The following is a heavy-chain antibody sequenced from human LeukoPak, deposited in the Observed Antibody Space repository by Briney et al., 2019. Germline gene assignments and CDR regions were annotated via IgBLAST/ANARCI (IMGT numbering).Heavy chain of an antibody. CDR2: ISSNGGST. CDR3: AREGSSGYYFDY. V-gene: IGHV3-64*01. Sequence: PGGSLRLSCAASGFTFSDYGMHWVRQAPGKGLECVSAISSNGGSTYYANSVKGRFTISRDNSKSTLYLQMGSLRAEDMAVYYCAREGSSGYYFDYWGQGTLVTVSS. CDR1: GFTFSDYG. D-gene: IGHD3-22*01. J-gene: IGHJ4*02.